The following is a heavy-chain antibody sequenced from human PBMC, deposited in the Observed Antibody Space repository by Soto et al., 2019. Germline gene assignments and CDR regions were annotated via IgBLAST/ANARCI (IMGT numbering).Heavy chain of an antibody. CDR2: ISGSGGST. V-gene: IGHV3-23*01. CDR1: GFTFSSYA. CDR3: AKDKSGSYSRYYGMDV. D-gene: IGHD1-26*01. J-gene: IGHJ6*02. Sequence: VGSLRLSCAASGFTFSSYAMSWVRQAPGKGLEWVSAISGSGGSTYYADSVKGRFTISRDNSKNTLYLQMNSLRAEDTAVYYCAKDKSGSYSRYYGMDVWGQGTTVTVSS.